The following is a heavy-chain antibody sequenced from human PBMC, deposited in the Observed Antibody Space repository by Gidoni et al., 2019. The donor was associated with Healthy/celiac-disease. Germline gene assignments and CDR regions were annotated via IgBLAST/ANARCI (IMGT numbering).Heavy chain of an antibody. CDR1: GFTFSRYG. Sequence: QVQLVESGGGVVQPGRSLRLSCAASGFTFSRYGMHWVRQAPGKGLEWVAVISYEGSNKYYADSVKGRFTISRDNSKNTLYLQMNSLRAEDTAVYYCAKDFSLPSLRSGPFDYWGQGTLVTVSS. V-gene: IGHV3-30*18. D-gene: IGHD3-3*01. CDR3: AKDFSLPSLRSGPFDY. J-gene: IGHJ4*02. CDR2: ISYEGSNK.